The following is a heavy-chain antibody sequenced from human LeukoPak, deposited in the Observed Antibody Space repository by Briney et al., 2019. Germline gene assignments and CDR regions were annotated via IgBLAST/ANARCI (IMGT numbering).Heavy chain of an antibody. J-gene: IGHJ3*02. V-gene: IGHV1-69*06. CDR3: ARRHASAIGAFDI. CDR2: IIPIFGTA. CDR1: GGTFSSYA. Sequence: GASVKVSCKASGGTFSSYAISWVRQAPGRGLEWMGGIIPIFGTANYAQKFQGRVTITADKSTSTAYMELSSLRSEDTAVYYCARRHASAIGAFDIWGQGTMVTVSS. D-gene: IGHD5-18*01.